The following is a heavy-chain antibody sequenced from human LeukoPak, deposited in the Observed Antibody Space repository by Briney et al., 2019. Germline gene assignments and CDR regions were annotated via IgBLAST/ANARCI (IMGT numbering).Heavy chain of an antibody. Sequence: GGSLRLSCAASGFTFSSYAMRWVRQAPGKGLEWVSAVSGSGGSTYYADSVKGRFTISRDNSKNTLYLQMNSLRVEDTAVYYCANRPVWVHYAADYWGQGTLVTVSS. V-gene: IGHV3-23*01. CDR2: VSGSGGST. CDR1: GFTFSSYA. J-gene: IGHJ4*02. D-gene: IGHD3-16*01. CDR3: ANRPVWVHYAADY.